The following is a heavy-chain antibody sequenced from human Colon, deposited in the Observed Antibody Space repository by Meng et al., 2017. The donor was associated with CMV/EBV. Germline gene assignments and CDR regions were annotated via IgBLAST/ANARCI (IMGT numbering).Heavy chain of an antibody. CDR2: ISASGATT. V-gene: IGHV3-23*01. Sequence: WEAGGGVVGRGGSLRLYCAAFGFIFNNYALAWVRQAPGKGLGWVSSISASGATTYYADSVRGRFTISRDNSRDTVYLQMTSLRAEDTAVYYCATVTGTLDPFHYWGQGTLVTVSS. CDR3: ATVTGTLDPFHY. D-gene: IGHD1-1*01. CDR1: GFIFNNYA. J-gene: IGHJ4*02.